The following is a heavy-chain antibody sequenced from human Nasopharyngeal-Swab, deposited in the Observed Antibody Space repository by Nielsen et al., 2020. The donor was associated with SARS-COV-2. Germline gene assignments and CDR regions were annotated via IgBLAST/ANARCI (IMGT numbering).Heavy chain of an antibody. V-gene: IGHV1-46*01. Sequence: WARRAPRQGLERMGIINPTGGSTSYAQKFQGRVTMTRDTSTSTVYMELSSLRSEDTAVYYCARSGRITIFGVFINYYYYMDVWGKGTTVTVSS. CDR2: INPTGGST. D-gene: IGHD3-3*01. J-gene: IGHJ6*03. CDR3: ARSGRITIFGVFINYYYYMDV.